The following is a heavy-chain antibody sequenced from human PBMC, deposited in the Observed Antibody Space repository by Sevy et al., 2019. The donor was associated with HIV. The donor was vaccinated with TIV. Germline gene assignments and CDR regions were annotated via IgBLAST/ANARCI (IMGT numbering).Heavy chain of an antibody. Sequence: SETLSLTCTVSGGSISSSSYYWGWIRQPPGKGLEWIGSIYYSGSTYYNPSLKSRVTISVDTSKNRFSLKLSSVTAADTAVYYCASTRYYYDSSGYYYYYYGMDVWGQGTTVTVSS. D-gene: IGHD3-22*01. J-gene: IGHJ6*02. CDR3: ASTRYYYDSSGYYYYYYGMDV. V-gene: IGHV4-39*01. CDR2: IYYSGST. CDR1: GGSISSSSYY.